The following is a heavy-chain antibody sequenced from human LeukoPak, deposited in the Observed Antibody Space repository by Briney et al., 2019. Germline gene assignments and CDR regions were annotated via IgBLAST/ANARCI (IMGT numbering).Heavy chain of an antibody. D-gene: IGHD6-19*01. V-gene: IGHV4-34*01. Sequence: SETLSLTCAVYGGSFSGYYWSWIRQPPGKGLEWIGEINHSGSTNYNPSLKSRVTISVDTSKNQFSLKLSSVTAADTAVYYCARWFRYSSGSPLYYYGMDVWGQGTTVTVPS. CDR1: GGSFSGYY. CDR2: INHSGST. CDR3: ARWFRYSSGSPLYYYGMDV. J-gene: IGHJ6*02.